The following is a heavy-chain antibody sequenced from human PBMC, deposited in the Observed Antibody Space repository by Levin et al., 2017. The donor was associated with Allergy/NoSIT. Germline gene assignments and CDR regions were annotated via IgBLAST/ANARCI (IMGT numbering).Heavy chain of an antibody. D-gene: IGHD5-12*01. Sequence: SQTLSLTCTVSGGSISSSSYYWGWIRQPPGKGLEWIGSIYYSGSTYYNPSLKSRVTISVDTSKNQFSLKLSSVTAADTAVYYCARLDIVASETRYWGQGTLVTVSS. CDR2: IYYSGST. CDR1: GGSISSSSYY. V-gene: IGHV4-39*01. J-gene: IGHJ4*02. CDR3: ARLDIVASETRY.